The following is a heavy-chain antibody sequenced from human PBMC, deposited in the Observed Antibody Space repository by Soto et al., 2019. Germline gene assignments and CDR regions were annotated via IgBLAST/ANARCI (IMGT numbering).Heavy chain of an antibody. CDR1: GYSFTSYW. CDR3: ARTRGGSADDFWSGYYLTYYYYGMDV. Sequence: PGESLKISCKGSGYSFTSYWIGWVRQMPWKGLEWMGIIYPGDSDTRYSPSFQGQVTISADKSISTAYLQWSSLKASDTAMYYCARTRGGSADDFWSGYYLTYYYYGMDVWGQGTTVTVSS. V-gene: IGHV5-51*01. CDR2: IYPGDSDT. J-gene: IGHJ6*02. D-gene: IGHD3-3*01.